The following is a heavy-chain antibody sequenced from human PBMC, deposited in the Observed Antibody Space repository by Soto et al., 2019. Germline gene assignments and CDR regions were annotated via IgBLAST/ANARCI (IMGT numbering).Heavy chain of an antibody. CDR2: MNPNSGNT. CDR3: ARGEYSGRGDYYYMDV. Sequence: ASVKVSFKASGYTFTSYDINWVRQAPGQGLEWMGWMNPNSGNTGYAQKFQGRVTMTRNTSISTAYMELSSLRSEDTAVYYCARGEYSGRGDYYYMDVWGKGTTVTVSS. V-gene: IGHV1-8*01. D-gene: IGHD5-12*01. CDR1: GYTFTSYD. J-gene: IGHJ6*03.